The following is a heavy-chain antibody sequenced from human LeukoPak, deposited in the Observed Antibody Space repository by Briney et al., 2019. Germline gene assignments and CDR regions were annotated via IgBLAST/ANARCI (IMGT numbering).Heavy chain of an antibody. CDR1: GYILSSYN. CDR2: INPNSGGT. J-gene: IGHJ6*03. V-gene: IGHV1-2*02. Sequence: ASVKVSCKASGYILSSYNMHWVRQAPGQGLEWMGWINPNSGGTNYAQKFQGRVTMTRDTSISTAYMELSRLRSDDTAVYYCARDPTGTTSYYMDVWGKGTTVTISS. D-gene: IGHD1-1*01. CDR3: ARDPTGTTSYYMDV.